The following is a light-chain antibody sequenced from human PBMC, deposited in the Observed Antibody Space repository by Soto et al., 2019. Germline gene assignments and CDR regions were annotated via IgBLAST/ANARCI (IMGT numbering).Light chain of an antibody. CDR2: AAS. CDR3: QQASSNRWT. V-gene: IGKV1-39*01. Sequence: DIQMTQSPSSLSASVGDRVTITCRASQSISSYLSWYQQRPGRAPKLLIYAASSLLSGVPSRFSGSGSGTQFTLAISNLQPEDFATYYCQQASSNRWTFGQGTKVEIK. J-gene: IGKJ1*01. CDR1: QSISSY.